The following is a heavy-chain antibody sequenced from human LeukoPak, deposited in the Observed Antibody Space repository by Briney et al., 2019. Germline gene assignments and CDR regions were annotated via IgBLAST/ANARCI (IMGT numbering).Heavy chain of an antibody. CDR1: GYTFTGYY. CDR3: ARDLRGSYWGTFDY. D-gene: IGHD1-26*01. J-gene: IGHJ4*02. Sequence: GASVKVSCKASGYTFTGYYMHWVRQAPGQGFEWMGWINPNSGGTNYAQKFQGRVTMTRDTSISTAYMELSRLRSDDTAVYYCARDLRGSYWGTFDYWGQETLVTVSS. CDR2: INPNSGGT. V-gene: IGHV1-2*02.